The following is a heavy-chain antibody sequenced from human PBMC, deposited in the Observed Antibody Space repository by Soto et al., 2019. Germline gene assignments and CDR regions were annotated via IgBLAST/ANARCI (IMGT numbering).Heavy chain of an antibody. CDR2: ISATGGGT. J-gene: IGHJ4*02. V-gene: IGHV3-23*01. D-gene: IGHD1-1*01. CDR1: GFKFSNYA. CDR3: AKDRGAGGNSAFYLDF. Sequence: GGSLRLSCAASGFKFSNYAMSWVRQAPGKGLEWVSLISATGGGTYYADSVKGRFTISRDNSHNTLYLQVHSLTSEDTAVYYCAKDRGAGGNSAFYLDFWGQGAQVTVSS.